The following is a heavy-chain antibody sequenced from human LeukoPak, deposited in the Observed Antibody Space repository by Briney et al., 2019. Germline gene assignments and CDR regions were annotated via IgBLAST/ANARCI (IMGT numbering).Heavy chain of an antibody. CDR1: GYTFSGYY. J-gene: IGHJ4*02. CDR3: AREDNLGSGSSPNDY. V-gene: IGHV1-2*06. CDR2: INPNSGGT. Sequence: GASVKVSCKASGYTFSGYYMSWVRQAPGQGLEWMGRINPNSGGTNYAQKFQGRVTMTRDTSISTAYMELSRLRSDDTAVYYCAREDNLGSGSSPNDYWGQGTLVTVSS. D-gene: IGHD6-19*01.